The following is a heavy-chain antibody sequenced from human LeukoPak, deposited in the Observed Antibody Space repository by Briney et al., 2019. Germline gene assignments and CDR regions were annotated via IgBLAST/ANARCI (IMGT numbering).Heavy chain of an antibody. Sequence: GGSLRLSCAASGFTFSSYGMSWVRQAPGKGLEWVSAISGSGGSTYYADSVKGRFTISRDNSKNTLYLQMNSLRAEDAAVYYCARDYGGSSPFDYWGQGTLVTVSS. CDR3: ARDYGGSSPFDY. V-gene: IGHV3-23*01. CDR1: GFTFSSYG. CDR2: ISGSGGST. D-gene: IGHD4-23*01. J-gene: IGHJ4*02.